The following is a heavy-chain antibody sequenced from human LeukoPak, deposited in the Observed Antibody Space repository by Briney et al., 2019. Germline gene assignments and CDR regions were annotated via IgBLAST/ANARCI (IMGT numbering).Heavy chain of an antibody. V-gene: IGHV1-69*13. CDR2: IIPIFGTA. D-gene: IGHD3-22*01. J-gene: IGHJ4*02. Sequence: ASVKVSCKASGGTFSSYAISWVRQAPGQGLEWMGGIIPIFGTANYAQKFQGRVTITADESTGTAYMELSSLRSEDTAVYYCARGPVGPYDSSGYHGDYWGQGTLVTVSS. CDR1: GGTFSSYA. CDR3: ARGPVGPYDSSGYHGDY.